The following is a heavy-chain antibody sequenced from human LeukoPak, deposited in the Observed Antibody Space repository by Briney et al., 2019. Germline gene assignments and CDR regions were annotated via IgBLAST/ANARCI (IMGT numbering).Heavy chain of an antibody. CDR1: GGSISSYY. D-gene: IGHD3-10*01. V-gene: IGHV4-59*12. Sequence: SETLSLTCTFSGGSISSYYWSWVRQPPGKGLEWIGCIYYIGSTNYNPSLKSRVTISVDTSKNQFSLKLSSVTAADTAVYYCARSPTMVRGVTPFDYWGQGTLVTVSS. CDR2: IYYIGST. CDR3: ARSPTMVRGVTPFDY. J-gene: IGHJ4*02.